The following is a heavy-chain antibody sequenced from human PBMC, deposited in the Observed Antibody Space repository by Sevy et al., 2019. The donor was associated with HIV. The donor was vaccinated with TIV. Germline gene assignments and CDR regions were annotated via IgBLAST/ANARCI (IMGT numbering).Heavy chain of an antibody. J-gene: IGHJ4*02. CDR3: AKDTLAAAGGLDY. CDR2: ISYDGSNK. CDR1: GFTFSSYG. D-gene: IGHD6-13*01. V-gene: IGHV3-30*18. Sequence: GGSLRLSCAASGFTFSSYGMHWVRQAPGKGLEWVAVISYDGSNKYYADSVKGRFTISSDNSKNTLYLQMNSLRAEDTAVYYCAKDTLAAAGGLDYWGQGTLVTVSS.